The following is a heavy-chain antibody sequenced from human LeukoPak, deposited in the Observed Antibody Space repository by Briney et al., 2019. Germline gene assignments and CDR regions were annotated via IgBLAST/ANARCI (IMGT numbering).Heavy chain of an antibody. Sequence: ASVKVSRKASGGTFSSYAISWVRQAPGQGLEWMGWINPNSGGTNYAQKFQGRVTMTRDTSISTAYMELSRLRSDDTAVYYCARAVVDFWSGYSGPFDYWGQGTLVTVSS. J-gene: IGHJ4*02. CDR2: INPNSGGT. D-gene: IGHD3-3*01. CDR3: ARAVVDFWSGYSGPFDY. CDR1: GGTFSSYA. V-gene: IGHV1-2*02.